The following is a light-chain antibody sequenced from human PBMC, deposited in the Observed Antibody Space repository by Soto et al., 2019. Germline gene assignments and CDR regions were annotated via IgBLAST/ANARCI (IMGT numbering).Light chain of an antibody. Sequence: DIQMTQSTPSVSASVGDRVTITCRASQDVGKWLAWYQQKPGKAPTLLIHGASSLQSGVPPRYSGSGYGTDFTLTISSLQPEDFATYYCQQANSFPITFGQVARLEI. CDR3: QQANSFPIT. J-gene: IGKJ5*01. CDR1: QDVGKW. CDR2: GAS. V-gene: IGKV1-12*01.